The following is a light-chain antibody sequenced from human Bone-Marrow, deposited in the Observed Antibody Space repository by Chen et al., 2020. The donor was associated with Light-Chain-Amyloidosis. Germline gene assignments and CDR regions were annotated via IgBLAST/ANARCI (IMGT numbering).Light chain of an antibody. J-gene: IGLJ1*01. CDR3: SSYAGNNNV. V-gene: IGLV2-8*01. Sequence: QSALTQPPSASGSPGQSVTIPCTGTSSDVGGYNYVSWYQQHPGKAPKLVIYEVSKRPSGVPDRFSGSKSGNTASLTVSGLQAEDEADYYCSSYAGNNNVFGIGTKVTVL. CDR2: EVS. CDR1: SSDVGGYNY.